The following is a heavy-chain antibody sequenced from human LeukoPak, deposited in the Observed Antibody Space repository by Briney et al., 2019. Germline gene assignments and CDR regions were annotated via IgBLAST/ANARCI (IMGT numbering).Heavy chain of an antibody. Sequence: PGGSLRLSCAASGFTVSSNYMSWVRQAPGKGLEWVSVIYSGGSTYYADSVKGRFTISRDNSKNTLYLQMNSLRAEDTAVYYCARDNYYGSGSYFPRADYYYGMDVWGQGTTVTVSS. J-gene: IGHJ6*02. CDR1: GFTVSSNY. V-gene: IGHV3-66*01. D-gene: IGHD3-10*01. CDR3: ARDNYYGSGSYFPRADYYYGMDV. CDR2: IYSGGST.